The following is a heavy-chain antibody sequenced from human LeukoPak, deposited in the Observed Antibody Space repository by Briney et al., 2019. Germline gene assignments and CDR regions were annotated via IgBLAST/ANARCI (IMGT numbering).Heavy chain of an antibody. V-gene: IGHV4-59*08. CDR1: GGSISSYY. J-gene: IGHJ4*02. CDR2: IYYSGST. CDR3: ARHEWELPFDY. D-gene: IGHD1-26*01. Sequence: SETLSLTCTVSGGSISSYYWSWIRQPPGKGLEWIGYIYYSGSTNYNPSLKSRVTISVNTSKNQFSLKLSSVTAADTAVYYCARHEWELPFDYWGQGTLVTVSS.